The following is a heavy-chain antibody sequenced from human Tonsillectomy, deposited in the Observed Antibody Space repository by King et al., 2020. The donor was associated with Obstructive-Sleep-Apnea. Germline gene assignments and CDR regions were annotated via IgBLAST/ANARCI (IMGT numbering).Heavy chain of an antibody. D-gene: IGHD4-11*01. CDR3: ARVQAGHDYGNYGFRGYYYYGMDV. J-gene: IGHJ6*02. CDR1: GYTFTSYD. V-gene: IGHV1-8*01. CDR2: MNPNSGNT. Sequence: QLVQSGAEVKKPGASVKVSCKASGYTFTSYDINWVRQATGQGLEWMGWMNPNSGNTGYAQKFQGRVTMTRITSISTAYMELSSLRSEDTAVYFCARVQAGHDYGNYGFRGYYYYGMDVWGQGTTVTVSS.